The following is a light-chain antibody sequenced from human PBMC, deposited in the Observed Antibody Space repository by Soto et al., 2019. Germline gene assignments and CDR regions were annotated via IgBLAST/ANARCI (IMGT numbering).Light chain of an antibody. Sequence: QSALTQPASVSGSPGQSITISCTGTSSDVGSYNLVSWYQQHPGKAPKLMIYEGSKRPSGVSSRFSGSKSGNTASLTISGLQAEDEADYYCCSYAGNSEVFGTGTKLTVL. J-gene: IGLJ1*01. V-gene: IGLV2-23*01. CDR3: CSYAGNSEV. CDR1: SSDVGSYNL. CDR2: EGS.